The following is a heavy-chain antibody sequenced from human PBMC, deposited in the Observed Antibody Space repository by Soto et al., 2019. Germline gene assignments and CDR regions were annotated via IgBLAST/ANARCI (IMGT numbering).Heavy chain of an antibody. CDR1: GGSISSGDYY. J-gene: IGHJ5*02. D-gene: IGHD2-15*01. CDR3: ARHELLRNWFDP. V-gene: IGHV4-30-4*01. CDR2: IYYSGST. Sequence: PSETLSLTCTVSGGSISSGDYYWSWIRQPPGKGLEWIGYIYYSGSTYYNPSLKSRVTISVDTSKNQFSLKLSSVTAADTAVYYCARHELLRNWFDPWGQGTLVTVSS.